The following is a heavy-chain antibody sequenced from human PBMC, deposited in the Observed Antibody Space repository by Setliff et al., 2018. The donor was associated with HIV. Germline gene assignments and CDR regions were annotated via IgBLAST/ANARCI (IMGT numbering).Heavy chain of an antibody. V-gene: IGHV4-59*01. CDR2: IYYSGST. Sequence: SETLSLTCTVSGGSISSYYWSWIRQPPGKGLEWIGYIYYSGSTNYDPSLKSRVTISVDTSKNQFSLKLTSVTAADTAVYFCARDTSFGYWGQGTLVTVSS. J-gene: IGHJ4*02. CDR1: GGSISSYY. CDR3: ARDTSFGY.